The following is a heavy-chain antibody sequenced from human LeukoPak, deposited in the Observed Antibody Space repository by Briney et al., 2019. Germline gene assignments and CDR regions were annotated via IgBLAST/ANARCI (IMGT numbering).Heavy chain of an antibody. Sequence: SETLSLTCAVYGGSFSGYYWSWIRQPPGKGLEWIGEINHSGSTNYNPSLKSRVTISVDTSKNQFSLKLSPVTAADTAVYYCARGFTMVRGENAYYFDYWGQGTLVTVSS. J-gene: IGHJ4*02. CDR3: ARGFTMVRGENAYYFDY. CDR2: INHSGST. CDR1: GGSFSGYY. D-gene: IGHD3-10*01. V-gene: IGHV4-34*01.